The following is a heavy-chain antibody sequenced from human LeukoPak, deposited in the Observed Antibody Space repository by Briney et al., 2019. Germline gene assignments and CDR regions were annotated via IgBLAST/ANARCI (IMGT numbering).Heavy chain of an antibody. Sequence: PGGSLRLSCAASGFTFTSYGISWVRQAPGQGLEWMGWISAYNGNTNYAQKLQGRVTMTTDTSTSTAYMELRSLRSDDTAVYYCARDRDAFDIWGQGTMVTVSS. V-gene: IGHV1-18*01. J-gene: IGHJ3*02. CDR3: ARDRDAFDI. CDR2: ISAYNGNT. CDR1: GFTFTSYG.